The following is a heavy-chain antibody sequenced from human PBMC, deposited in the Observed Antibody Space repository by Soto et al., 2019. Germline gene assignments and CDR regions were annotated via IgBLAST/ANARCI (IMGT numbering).Heavy chain of an antibody. V-gene: IGHV4-30-4*01. CDR2: IYYSGST. J-gene: IGHJ5*02. CDR1: GGSISSGDYY. CDR3: ARWTNSSGGSCYPTNWFDP. D-gene: IGHD2-15*01. Sequence: SETLSLTCTFSGGSISSGDYYWSWIRQPPGKGLEWIGYIYYSGSTYYNPSLKSRVTISVDTSKNQFSLKLSSVTAADTAVYNCARWTNSSGGSCYPTNWFDPWGQGTLVTGSS.